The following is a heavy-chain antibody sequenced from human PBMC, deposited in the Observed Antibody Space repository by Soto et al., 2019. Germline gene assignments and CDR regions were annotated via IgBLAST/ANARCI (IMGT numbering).Heavy chain of an antibody. J-gene: IGHJ4*02. CDR1: GFTFLNYW. Sequence: GSLRLSCATSGFTFLNYWMIWVRQAPGKGLEWVANIKQDGSEKYYVDSVKGRFTISRDNAKNSVYLQMNSLRVEDTAVYYCARDKYYGPGNDYWGQGTLVTVSS. CDR3: ARDKYYGPGNDY. CDR2: IKQDGSEK. V-gene: IGHV3-7*05. D-gene: IGHD3-10*01.